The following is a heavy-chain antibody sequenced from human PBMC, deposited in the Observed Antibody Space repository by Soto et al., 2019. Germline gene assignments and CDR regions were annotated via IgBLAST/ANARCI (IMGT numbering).Heavy chain of an antibody. J-gene: IGHJ4*02. D-gene: IGHD3-3*01. V-gene: IGHV3-23*01. CDR3: AKRGNYDFWSGSLGIDH. CDR2: ISGSGGST. Sequence: PGGSLRLSCAASGFTFSSYAMSWVRQAPGKGLEWVSAISGSGGSTYYADSVKGRFTISRDNSKNTLYLQMNSLRAEDTAVYYCAKRGNYDFWSGSLGIDHWGQGTLVTVSS. CDR1: GFTFSSYA.